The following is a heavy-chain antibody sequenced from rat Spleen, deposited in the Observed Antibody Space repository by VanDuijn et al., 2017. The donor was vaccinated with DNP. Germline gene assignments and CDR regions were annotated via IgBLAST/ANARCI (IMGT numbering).Heavy chain of an antibody. D-gene: IGHD1-11*01. Sequence: EVQLVESGGGLVQPGRSLKLSCVVSGFTFNKYWMTWIRQVPGKGLGWVASITTSGDSTYSPDSVKGRFTISRDNAKNTLYLQMNSLRSEDTATYYCARGGRSYFDYWGQGVMVTVSS. CDR2: ITTSGDST. CDR1: GFTFNKYW. J-gene: IGHJ2*01. CDR3: ARGGRSYFDY. V-gene: IGHV5-31*01.